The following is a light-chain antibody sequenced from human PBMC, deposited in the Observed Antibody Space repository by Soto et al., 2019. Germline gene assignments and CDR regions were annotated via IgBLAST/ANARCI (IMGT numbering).Light chain of an antibody. CDR1: QDIGKW. V-gene: IGKV1-12*01. Sequence: DIQMTQSPSSVSASVGDRVTISCRASQDIGKWLAWYQQKPGKASKLLIYAASSLQSGVPSRFSGSGSATEFTLTIISLQPEDFATYFCQQATSFPFTFGPGTKV. CDR3: QQATSFPFT. J-gene: IGKJ3*01. CDR2: AAS.